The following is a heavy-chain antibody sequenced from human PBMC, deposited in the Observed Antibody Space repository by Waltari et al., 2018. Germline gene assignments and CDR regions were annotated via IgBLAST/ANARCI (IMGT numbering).Heavy chain of an antibody. Sequence: EVQLVDAGGGLVQPGGSVRLSCAASGSTFSSYSMSWFRQAPGKGLAWVSYISRSSITIYYVDSVKGRFTISRDNADNSLYLQMNSLRAEDTAVYYCARGRNNGRSGYDIWGQGTMVTVSS. D-gene: IGHD3-22*01. CDR2: ISRSSITI. V-gene: IGHV3-48*01. CDR3: ARGRNNGRSGYDI. CDR1: GSTFSSYS. J-gene: IGHJ3*02.